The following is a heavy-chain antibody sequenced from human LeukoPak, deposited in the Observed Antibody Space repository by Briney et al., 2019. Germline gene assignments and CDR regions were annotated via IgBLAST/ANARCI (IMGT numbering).Heavy chain of an antibody. D-gene: IGHD2-21*02. CDR2: ISYDGSNK. Sequence: GGSLRLSCAASGFTFSSYGMHWVRQAPGKGLEWVAVISYDGSNKYYADSVKGRFTISRDNSKNTLYLQMNSLRAEDTAVYYCAKDHAYCGGDCYSGSYYYYYYGMDVWGQGTTVTVSS. V-gene: IGHV3-30*18. CDR1: GFTFSSYG. CDR3: AKDHAYCGGDCYSGSYYYYYYGMDV. J-gene: IGHJ6*02.